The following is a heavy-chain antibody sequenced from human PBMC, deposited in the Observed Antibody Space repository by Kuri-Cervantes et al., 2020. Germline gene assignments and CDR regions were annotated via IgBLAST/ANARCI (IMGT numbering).Heavy chain of an antibody. D-gene: IGHD6-19*01. CDR2: ISGSGGST. CDR1: EFKSSSYA. CDR3: AKLVSGWYADDS. Sequence: GESLKISCAASEFKSSSYAMSWVRQAPGKGLKWVSTISGSGGSTYYTDSVKGRFTISRDNSKNTLYLQMNSLRAEDTAVYYCAKLVSGWYADDSWGQGTLVTVSS. J-gene: IGHJ4*02. V-gene: IGHV3-23*01.